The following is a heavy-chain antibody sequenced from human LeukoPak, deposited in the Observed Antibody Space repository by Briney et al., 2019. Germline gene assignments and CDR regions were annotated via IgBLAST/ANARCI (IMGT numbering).Heavy chain of an antibody. D-gene: IGHD2-21*01. J-gene: IGHJ4*02. Sequence: GGSLRLSCAASGFTSSDHYMDWVRQAPGKGLEWVGRTRDKGRSYNTEYAASVKGIFTISTDDSKNSLYLQMNSLKTEDTAVYYCARVDAPDWYSYAYWSQGSLVTVSS. CDR3: ARVDAPDWYSYAY. V-gene: IGHV3-72*01. CDR2: TRDKGRSYNT. CDR1: GFTSSDHY.